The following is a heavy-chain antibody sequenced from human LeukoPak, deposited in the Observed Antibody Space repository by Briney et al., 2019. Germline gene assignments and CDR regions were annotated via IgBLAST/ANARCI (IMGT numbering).Heavy chain of an antibody. D-gene: IGHD1-20*01. V-gene: IGHV1-69*05. J-gene: IGHJ4*02. CDR1: GGTFSSYA. CDR2: IIPIFGTA. Sequence: SVKVSCKASGGTFSSYAISWVRQAPGQGLEWMGGIIPIFGTANYAQKFQGRVTITTDESTSTAYMELSSLRSEDTAVYYCARETPGGITGSTLGYWGQGTLVTVSS. CDR3: ARETPGGITGSTLGY.